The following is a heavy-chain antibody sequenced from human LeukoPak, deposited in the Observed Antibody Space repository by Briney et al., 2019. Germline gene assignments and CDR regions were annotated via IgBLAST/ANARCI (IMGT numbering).Heavy chain of an antibody. D-gene: IGHD6-19*01. V-gene: IGHV1-18*01. CDR3: ARDLGQWLETYYFDY. Sequence: ASVKVSCKASGYTFTSYGISWVRQAPGQGLEWMGWISAYNGNTNYAQKLQGRVTMTTDTSTSTAYMELRSLRSDDTAVYYCARDLGQWLETYYFDYWGQGTLVTVSS. CDR1: GYTFTSYG. J-gene: IGHJ4*02. CDR2: ISAYNGNT.